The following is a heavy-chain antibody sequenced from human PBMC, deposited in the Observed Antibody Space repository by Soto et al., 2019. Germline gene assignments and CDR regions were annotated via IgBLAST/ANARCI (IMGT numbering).Heavy chain of an antibody. J-gene: IGHJ4*02. CDR1: GGSISSGGYY. V-gene: IGHV4-31*03. Sequence: QVQLQESGPGLVKPSQTLSLTCTVSGGSISSGGYYWSWIRQHPGEGLEWIGYIYYSGSTYYNPSPKSRVTISVDTSSNHFSLKLSSVTAADTAVYYCARYCSSTSCSETDYWGQGTLVTVSS. CDR2: IYYSGST. D-gene: IGHD2-2*01. CDR3: ARYCSSTSCSETDY.